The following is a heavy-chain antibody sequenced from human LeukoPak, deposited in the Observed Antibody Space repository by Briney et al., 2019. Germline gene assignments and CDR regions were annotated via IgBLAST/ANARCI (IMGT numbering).Heavy chain of an antibody. V-gene: IGHV4-30-4*08. CDR2: IYYSGST. CDR1: GGSISSGDYY. J-gene: IGHJ4*02. CDR3: ARESTIFGVVITGRYFDY. D-gene: IGHD3-3*01. Sequence: SQTLSLTCTVSGGSISSGDYYWSWIRQPPGKGLEWIGYIYYSGSTYYNPSLKSRVTISVDTSKNQFSLKLSSVTAADTAVYYCARESTIFGVVITGRYFDYWGQGTLVTVSS.